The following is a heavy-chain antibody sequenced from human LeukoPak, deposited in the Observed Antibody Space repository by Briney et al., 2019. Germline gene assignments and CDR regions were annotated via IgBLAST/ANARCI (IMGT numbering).Heavy chain of an antibody. CDR2: INPSSGGT. J-gene: IGHJ6*02. CDR1: GHTFTGCY. V-gene: IGHV1-2*02. D-gene: IGHD2-2*01. CDR3: ARDHCTSSGCYEDFYYGLDV. Sequence: ASVKVSCKASGHTFTGCYIQWVRQAPGHGLEWMGWINPSSGGTNYALKFQGRVTMTRDTSISTAYMELSRLRSDDTAVYYCARDHCTSSGCYEDFYYGLDVWGQGTTVTVSS.